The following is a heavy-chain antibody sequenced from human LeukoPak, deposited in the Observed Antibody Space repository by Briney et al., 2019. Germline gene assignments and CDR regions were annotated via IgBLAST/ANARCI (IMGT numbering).Heavy chain of an antibody. J-gene: IGHJ4*02. CDR2: ISSSSTYI. D-gene: IGHD6-6*01. CDR1: GFTFSTYS. CDR3: AAARRIPPSDY. V-gene: IGHV3-21*01. Sequence: GGSLRLSCAASGFTFSTYSMNWVRQAPGKGLEWVSSISSSSTYIYYADSVKGRFTISRDNSKNTLYLQMNSLRAEDTAVYYCAAARRIPPSDYWGQGTLVTVSS.